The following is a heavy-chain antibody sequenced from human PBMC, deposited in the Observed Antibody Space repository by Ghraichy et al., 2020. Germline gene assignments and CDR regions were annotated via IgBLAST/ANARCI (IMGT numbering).Heavy chain of an antibody. D-gene: IGHD3-10*01. CDR3: AKDDDGSYYYYYYGMDV. CDR2: ISGSGGST. J-gene: IGHJ6*02. V-gene: IGHV3-23*01. CDR1: GFTFSSYA. Sequence: GESLNISCAASGFTFSSYAMSWVRQAPGKGLEWVSAISGSGGSTYYADSVKGRFTISRDNSKNTLYLQMNSLRAEDTAVYYCAKDDDGSYYYYYYGMDVWGQGTTVTVSS.